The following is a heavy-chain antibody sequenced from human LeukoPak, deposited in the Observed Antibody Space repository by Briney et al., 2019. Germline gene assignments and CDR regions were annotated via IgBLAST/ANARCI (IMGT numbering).Heavy chain of an antibody. CDR1: GGSISSSNW. Sequence: PSGTLSLTCAVSGGSISSSNWWSWVRQPPGKGLEWIGEIYHSGSTKYNPSLKSRVTISVDTSKNQFSLKLSFVTAADTAVYYCARGDRGRYDLWGQGTLVTVSS. CDR3: ARGDRGRYDL. D-gene: IGHD1-14*01. CDR2: IYHSGST. V-gene: IGHV4-4*02. J-gene: IGHJ5*02.